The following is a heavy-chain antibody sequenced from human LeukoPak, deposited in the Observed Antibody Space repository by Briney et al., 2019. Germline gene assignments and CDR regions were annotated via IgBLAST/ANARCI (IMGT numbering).Heavy chain of an antibody. Sequence: GGSLRLSCAASGFTFSSHWMHWVRQGPGKGLEWVSAISGSGGSTYYADSVKGRFTISRDNSKSTLYLQMNSLRAEDTAVYYCARGYYGSGSYFGPFDYWGQGTLVTVSS. J-gene: IGHJ4*02. CDR2: ISGSGGST. V-gene: IGHV3-23*01. D-gene: IGHD3-10*01. CDR1: GFTFSSHW. CDR3: ARGYYGSGSYFGPFDY.